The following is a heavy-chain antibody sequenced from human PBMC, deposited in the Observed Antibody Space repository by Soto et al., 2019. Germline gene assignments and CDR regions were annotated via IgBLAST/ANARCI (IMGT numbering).Heavy chain of an antibody. V-gene: IGHV1-69*09. CDR2: INPILDST. Sequence: QEQVVQSGPAMKEPGSSVKVSCRASGIMSSGYGFSWVRQAPGQGLEWVGMINPILDSTHYAQNLQGRVSLIIDNSRDTAYLEVTSLRLEDTAIYFCATMKRARLDSWGRGTVVTVSS. CDR1: GIMSSGYG. CDR3: ATMKRARLDS. J-gene: IGHJ4*02. D-gene: IGHD6-25*01.